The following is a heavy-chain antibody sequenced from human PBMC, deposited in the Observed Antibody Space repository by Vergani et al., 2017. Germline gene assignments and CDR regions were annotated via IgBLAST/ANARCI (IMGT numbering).Heavy chain of an antibody. J-gene: IGHJ5*01. V-gene: IGHV3-33*01. CDR3: ARWGNEKRLDS. CDR2: IWYDVSNK. Sequence: QVQLVESEGGVVQPGRSLTLSCVASGFTFSSHGMHWVRQAPGKGLEWVAVIWYDVSNKYYGDSAKGRFTISRDNSKNTLYLQMNSLRVEDTAVYYCARWGNEKRLDSWGQGTLVTVSS. CDR1: GFTFSSHG. D-gene: IGHD1-1*01.